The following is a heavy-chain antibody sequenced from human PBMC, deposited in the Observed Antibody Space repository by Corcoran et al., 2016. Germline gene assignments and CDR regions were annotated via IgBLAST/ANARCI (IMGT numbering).Heavy chain of an antibody. V-gene: IGHV4-34*01. D-gene: IGHD3-16*02. Sequence: QVQLQQWGAGLLKPSETLSLTCAVYGGSFSGYYWSWIRQPPGKGLEWIGEINHSGSTNYNPSRKSRVTISVDTSKNQFSLKLSSVTAADTAVYYWARGPYYDYVWGSYRPNWFDPWGQGTLVTVSS. CDR2: INHSGST. CDR3: ARGPYYDYVWGSYRPNWFDP. J-gene: IGHJ5*02. CDR1: GGSFSGYY.